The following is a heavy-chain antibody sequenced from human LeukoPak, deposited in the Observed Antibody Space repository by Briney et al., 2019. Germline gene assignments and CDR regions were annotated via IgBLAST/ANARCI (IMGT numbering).Heavy chain of an antibody. CDR3: ARENVDTALHRGLYSYYYHGLDV. CDR2: ISVSGENT. V-gene: IGHV3-23*01. Sequence: GGSLRLSCAASGFTFSSYAMTWVRQAPGKGLQWVSTISVSGENTYYADSVKGRFTISRDTSENTFFLQMDSVRAEDTAVYYCARENVDTALHRGLYSYYYHGLDVWGQGTTVTVSS. J-gene: IGHJ6*02. D-gene: IGHD5-18*01. CDR1: GFTFSSYA.